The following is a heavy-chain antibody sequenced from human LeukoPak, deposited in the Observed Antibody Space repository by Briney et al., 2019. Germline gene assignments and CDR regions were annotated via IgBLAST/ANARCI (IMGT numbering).Heavy chain of an antibody. J-gene: IGHJ3*02. CDR2: IDWDDDK. CDR3: ARIRRQLVHDAFDI. CDR1: GFSLSTSGMC. V-gene: IGHV2-70*11. D-gene: IGHD6-6*01. Sequence: SGPALVKPTQTLTLTCTFSGFSLSTSGMCVSWIRQPPGKALEWLARIDWDDDKYYSTSLKTRLTISKDTSKNHVVLTMTNMDPVDTATYYCARIRRQLVHDAFDIWGQGTMVTVSS.